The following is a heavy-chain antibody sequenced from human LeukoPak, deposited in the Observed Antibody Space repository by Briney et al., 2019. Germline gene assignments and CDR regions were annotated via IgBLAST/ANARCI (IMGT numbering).Heavy chain of an antibody. V-gene: IGHV4-38-2*02. CDR1: GYSISSGYF. CDR3: ARAFCVGECFVLHIFFDS. Sequence: SETLSLTCNVSGYSISSGYFWGCVRQAPGKGLEWIGSIYQRATVHYNPSLKSRVTISLDTSKNHFSLNLRSMQASDTAVYYCARAFCVGECFVLHIFFDSWGQGTLVTVSS. J-gene: IGHJ4*02. D-gene: IGHD2-21*01. CDR2: IYQRATV.